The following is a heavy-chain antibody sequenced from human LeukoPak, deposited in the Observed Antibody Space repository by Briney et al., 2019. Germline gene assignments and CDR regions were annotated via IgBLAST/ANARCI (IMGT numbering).Heavy chain of an antibody. V-gene: IGHV4-61*08. CDR1: GGSISSGDYY. CDR2: IYYSGST. D-gene: IGHD1-26*01. J-gene: IGHJ6*03. CDR3: ASWEPTHYYMDV. Sequence: PSETLSLTCTVSGGSISSGDYYWSWIRQPPGKGLEWIGYIYYSGSTNYNPSLKSRVTISVDTSKNQFSLKLSSVTAADTAVYYCASWEPTHYYMDVWGKGTTVTVSS.